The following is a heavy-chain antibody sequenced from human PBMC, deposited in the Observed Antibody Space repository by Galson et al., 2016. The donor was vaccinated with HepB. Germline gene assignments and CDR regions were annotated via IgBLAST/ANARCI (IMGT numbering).Heavy chain of an antibody. J-gene: IGHJ4*02. Sequence: LSLTCAVSGDSVSGTNYWSWVRQSPGTGLEWIGEIHHSGATNYNPSLKSRVTLSVDKSNNHLSLELTSVTAADTAVYYCAREGGFGDPYYFDYWGQGTLVTVSS. CDR1: GDSVSGTNY. CDR3: AREGGFGDPYYFDY. V-gene: IGHV4-4*02. D-gene: IGHD4-17*01. CDR2: IHHSGAT.